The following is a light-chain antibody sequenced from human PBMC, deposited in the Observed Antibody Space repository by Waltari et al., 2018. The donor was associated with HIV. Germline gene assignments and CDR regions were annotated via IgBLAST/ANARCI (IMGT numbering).Light chain of an antibody. CDR1: TTDLVENY. CDR2: EAT. CDR3: GSWSSKGTPWV. J-gene: IGLJ3*02. Sequence: QPALTQPASVYGSPGQSIIISCSRSTTDLVENYFCWYQQHPGKAPKLLIYEATKRPSGISDRFSGSKSDGTASLTISGLRSEDEAQYFCGSWSSKGTPWVFGGDTKVTVL. V-gene: IGLV2-14*01.